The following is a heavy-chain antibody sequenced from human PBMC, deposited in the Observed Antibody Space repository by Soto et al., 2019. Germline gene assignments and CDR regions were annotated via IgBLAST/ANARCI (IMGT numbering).Heavy chain of an antibody. Sequence: GESLKISCKGSGYSFTSYWIGWVRQMPGKGLEWMGIIYPGDSDTRYSPSFQGQVTISADKSISTAYLQWSSLKASDTAMYYCATSLRVQRVVPAARFDYWGQGTLVTVSP. D-gene: IGHD2-2*01. CDR2: IYPGDSDT. CDR3: ATSLRVQRVVPAARFDY. V-gene: IGHV5-51*01. J-gene: IGHJ4*02. CDR1: GYSFTSYW.